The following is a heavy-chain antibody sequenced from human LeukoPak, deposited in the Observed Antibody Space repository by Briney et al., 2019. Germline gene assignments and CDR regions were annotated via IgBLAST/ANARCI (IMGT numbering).Heavy chain of an antibody. V-gene: IGHV4-34*01. CDR1: GGSFSGYY. D-gene: IGHD5-24*01. CDR2: INHSGNT. Sequence: SGTLSLTCAVYGGSFSGYYWSWIRQPPGKGLEWIGEINHSGNTNYNPSLKSRVTISVDTSKNQFSLKLSSVTAADTAVYYCARARRRSDGYNPTVYYFDYWGQGTLVTVSS. J-gene: IGHJ4*02. CDR3: ARARRRSDGYNPTVYYFDY.